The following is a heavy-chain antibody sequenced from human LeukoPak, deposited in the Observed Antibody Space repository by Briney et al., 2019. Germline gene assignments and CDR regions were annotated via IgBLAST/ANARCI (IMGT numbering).Heavy chain of an antibody. CDR1: GYTFTTYA. D-gene: IGHD2-15*01. Sequence: ASVKVSCKASGYTFTTYAMHWVRQAPGQRLEWMGWINDGNGNTVYSEKFQGRVTITRDTSASTVYMELSSLRSEDTAVYYCARVDIVVVVAAMDYWGQGTLVTVSS. V-gene: IGHV1-3*01. J-gene: IGHJ4*02. CDR3: ARVDIVVVVAAMDY. CDR2: INDGNGNT.